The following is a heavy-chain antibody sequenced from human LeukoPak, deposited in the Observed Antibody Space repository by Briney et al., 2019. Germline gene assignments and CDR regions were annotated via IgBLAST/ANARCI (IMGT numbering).Heavy chain of an antibody. Sequence: GGSLRLSCAASGFTFSSYRMNWVRQAPGKGLEWVAVIWYDGNNKYYTDSVKGRFTISRDNSKNTLDLQMNSLRAEDTAVYYCARDFAVERGRYFDYWGQGTLVTVSS. CDR1: GFTFSSYR. CDR2: IWYDGNNK. V-gene: IGHV3-33*08. J-gene: IGHJ4*02. D-gene: IGHD3-3*01. CDR3: ARDFAVERGRYFDY.